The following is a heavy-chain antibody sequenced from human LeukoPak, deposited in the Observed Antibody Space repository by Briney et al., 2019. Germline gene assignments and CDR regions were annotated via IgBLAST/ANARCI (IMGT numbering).Heavy chain of an antibody. CDR2: IYYSGST. CDR1: GGSISSYY. Sequence: PSETLSLTCTVSGGSISSYYWSWIRQPPGKGLEWIGYIYYSGSTNYNPSLKSRVTISVDTSKNQFSLKLSSVTAADTAVYYCARAPYDGGGYYDYYFDYWGQGTLVTVSS. D-gene: IGHD3-22*01. J-gene: IGHJ4*02. V-gene: IGHV4-59*08. CDR3: ARAPYDGGGYYDYYFDY.